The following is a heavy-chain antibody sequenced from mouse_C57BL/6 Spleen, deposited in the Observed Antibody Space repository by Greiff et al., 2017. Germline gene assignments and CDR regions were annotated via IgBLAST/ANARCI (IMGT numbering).Heavy chain of an antibody. CDR3: AREGDWDVGFAY. CDR1: GYTFTSYW. CDR2: LNPSTGGT. Sequence: QVQLQQPGTELVKPGASVKLSCQASGYTFTSYWMHWVKQRPGQGLEWIGNLNPSTGGTNYNEKFKSQATLPVDKSSSTAYMQLSSLTSEDSAVYYGAREGDWDVGFAYWGQGTLVTVSA. J-gene: IGHJ3*01. V-gene: IGHV1-53*01. D-gene: IGHD4-1*01.